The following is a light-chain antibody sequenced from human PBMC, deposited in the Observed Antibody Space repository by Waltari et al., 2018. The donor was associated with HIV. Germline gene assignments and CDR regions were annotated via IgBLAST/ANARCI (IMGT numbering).Light chain of an antibody. V-gene: IGKV1-27*01. CDR2: CAS. CDR1: QGISNY. Sequence: DTQMTQSPSPLSASIGDRATTTCRASQGISNYLAWYQQKPGQAPKLLIYCASTWQSGVPSRFGGSISGTDFTLTISSLQPEDVATYYCQQYHSAPLTFGGGTKVEIK. CDR3: QQYHSAPLT. J-gene: IGKJ4*01.